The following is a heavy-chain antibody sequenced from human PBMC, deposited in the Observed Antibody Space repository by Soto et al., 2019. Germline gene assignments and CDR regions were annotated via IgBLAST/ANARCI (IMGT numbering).Heavy chain of an antibody. V-gene: IGHV4-39*01. CDR2: IYYSGST. CDR1: GGSISSSSYY. J-gene: IGHJ4*02. CDR3: ATIAVAVAPDSNRIDY. Sequence: SETLSLTCTVSGGSISSSSYYWGWIRQPPGKGLEWIGSIYYSGSTYYNPSLKSRVTISVDTSKNQFSLKLSSVTAADTAVYYCATIAVAVAPDSNRIDYWGQGTLVTVSS. D-gene: IGHD6-19*01.